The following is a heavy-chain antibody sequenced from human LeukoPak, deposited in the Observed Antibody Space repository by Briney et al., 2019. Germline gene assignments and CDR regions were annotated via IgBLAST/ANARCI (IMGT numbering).Heavy chain of an antibody. D-gene: IGHD1-26*01. CDR2: INSDGSST. CDR1: GFTFSSYW. Sequence: PGGSLRLSCAASGFTFSSYWMHWVRQAPGKGLVWVSRINSDGSSTSYADSVKGRSTISRDNAKNTLYLQMNSLRAEDTAVYYCARRYSGSYYDFDYWGQGTLVTVSS. CDR3: ARRYSGSYYDFDY. J-gene: IGHJ4*02. V-gene: IGHV3-74*01.